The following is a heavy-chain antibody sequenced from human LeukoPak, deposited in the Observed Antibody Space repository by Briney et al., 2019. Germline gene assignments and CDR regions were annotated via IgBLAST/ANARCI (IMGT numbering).Heavy chain of an antibody. V-gene: IGHV1-3*01. CDR1: GYTFTSYA. CDR2: INAGNGNT. J-gene: IGHJ4*02. D-gene: IGHD3-3*01. Sequence: ASVKVSCKASGYTFTSYAMHWVRQAPGQRLEWMGWINAGNGNTKYSQKFQGRVTITRDTSASTAYMELSGLRSEDTAVYYCARSITIFGVVKYWGQGTLVTVSS. CDR3: ARSITIFGVVKY.